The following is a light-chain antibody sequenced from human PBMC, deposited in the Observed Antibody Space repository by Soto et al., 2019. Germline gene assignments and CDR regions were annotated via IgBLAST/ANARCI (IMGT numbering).Light chain of an antibody. J-gene: IGKJ1*01. V-gene: IGKV3-15*01. CDR2: DAS. Sequence: ETVMTQSPATLSVSPGESVTLSCRASQRISTNLAWYQQKPGQPPRLLIYDASSRATGIPARFSGSGSGTEFTLTISSLQSEDFAVYYCQQYNNWWTFGHGTKVEIK. CDR1: QRISTN. CDR3: QQYNNWWT.